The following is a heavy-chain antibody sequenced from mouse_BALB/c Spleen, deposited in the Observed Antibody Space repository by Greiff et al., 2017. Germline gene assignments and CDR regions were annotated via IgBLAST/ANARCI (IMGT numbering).Heavy chain of an antibody. CDR2: IWAGGST. Sequence: VMLVESGPGLVAPSQSLSITCTVSGFSLTSYGVHWVRQPPGKGLEWLGVIWAGGSTNYNSALMSRLSISKDNSKSQVFLKMNSLQTDDTAMYYCARFLYGNYPNAMDYWGQGTSVTVSS. CDR3: ARFLYGNYPNAMDY. V-gene: IGHV2-9*02. D-gene: IGHD2-10*02. CDR1: GFSLTSYG. J-gene: IGHJ4*01.